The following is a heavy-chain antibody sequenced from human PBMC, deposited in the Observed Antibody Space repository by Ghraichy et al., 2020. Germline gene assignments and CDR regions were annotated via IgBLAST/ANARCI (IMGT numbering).Heavy chain of an antibody. CDR3: AKDITGSDFWREGGMDV. CDR1: GFTFDDYA. CDR2: ISWNSGSI. Sequence: GGSLRLSCAASGFTFDDYAMHWVRQAPGKGLEWVSGISWNSGSIGYADSVKGRFTISRDNAKNSLYLQMNSLRAEDTALYYCAKDITGSDFWREGGMDVWGQGTTVTVSS. J-gene: IGHJ6*02. D-gene: IGHD3-3*01. V-gene: IGHV3-9*01.